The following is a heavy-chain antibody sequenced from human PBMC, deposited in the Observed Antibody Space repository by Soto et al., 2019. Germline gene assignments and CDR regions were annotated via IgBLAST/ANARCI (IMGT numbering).Heavy chain of an antibody. CDR3: ARGAGHYDFWSGYPGDAFDT. Sequence: SETLSLTCAVYGGSFSGYYWSWIRQPPGKGLEWIGEINHSGSTNYNPSLKSRVTISVDTSKNQFSLKLSSVTAADTAVYYCARGAGHYDFWSGYPGDAFDTWGQGTMVT. CDR2: INHSGST. D-gene: IGHD3-3*01. CDR1: GGSFSGYY. J-gene: IGHJ3*02. V-gene: IGHV4-34*01.